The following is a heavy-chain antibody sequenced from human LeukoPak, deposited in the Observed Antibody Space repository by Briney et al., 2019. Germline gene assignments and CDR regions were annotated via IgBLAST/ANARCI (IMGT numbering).Heavy chain of an antibody. Sequence: GRSLRPSCIGSGFTFGDYGMSWVRQAPGKGLEWVGFIRSKAYGGTTEYAASVKGRFTISRDDSRSIAYLQMNSLKTEDTAVYYCTRGDYYDSSGYYLLFDYWGQGTLVTVSS. CDR3: TRGDYYDSSGYYLLFDY. CDR2: IRSKAYGGTT. J-gene: IGHJ4*02. D-gene: IGHD3-22*01. V-gene: IGHV3-49*04. CDR1: GFTFGDYG.